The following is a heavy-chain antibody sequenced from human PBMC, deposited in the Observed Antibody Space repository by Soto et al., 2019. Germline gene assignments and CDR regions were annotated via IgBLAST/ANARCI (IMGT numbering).Heavy chain of an antibody. J-gene: IGHJ5*02. CDR3: ARWNDRNWFDP. CDR2: IYYSGST. V-gene: IGHV4-59*01. Sequence: PSETLSLTCTVSGGSISSYYWSWIRQPPGKGLEWIGYIYYSGSTNYNPSLKSRVTISVDTSKNQFSLKLSSVTAADTAVYYCARWNDRNWFDPWGQGTLVTVSS. CDR1: GGSISSYY. D-gene: IGHD1-1*01.